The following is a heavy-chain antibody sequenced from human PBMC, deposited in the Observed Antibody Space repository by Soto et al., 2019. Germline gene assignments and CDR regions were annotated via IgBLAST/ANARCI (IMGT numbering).Heavy chain of an antibody. D-gene: IGHD4-17*01. J-gene: IGHJ5*02. CDR2: VYYAGNT. CDR1: GDSISSTSSY. V-gene: IGHV4-39*02. CDR3: ARTTVTTRPGNWFDP. Sequence: QLQLQESGPGLVKPSETLSLTCSVSGDSISSTSSYWGWIRQPPGKGLEWIGSVYYAGNTYYNPSLTSRVTISVDTSKNHFSLKMDSVTAADTAVYYCARTTVTTRPGNWFDPWGQGALVTVSS.